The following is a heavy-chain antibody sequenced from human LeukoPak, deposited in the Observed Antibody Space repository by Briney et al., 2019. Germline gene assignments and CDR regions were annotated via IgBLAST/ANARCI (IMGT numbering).Heavy chain of an antibody. Sequence: PGGSLRLSCAASGFTFSSYWMHWVRQAPGKGLVWVSRINSDGSSTSYADSVKGRFTISRDNAKNTLYLQMNSLRAEDTAVYYCARSSRSWYRWFDPWGQGTLVTVSS. CDR2: INSDGSST. D-gene: IGHD6-13*01. J-gene: IGHJ5*02. CDR3: ARSSRSWYRWFDP. V-gene: IGHV3-74*01. CDR1: GFTFSSYW.